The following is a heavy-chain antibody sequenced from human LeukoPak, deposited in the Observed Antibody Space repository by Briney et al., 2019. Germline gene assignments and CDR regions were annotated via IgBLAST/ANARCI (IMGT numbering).Heavy chain of an antibody. D-gene: IGHD1-26*01. J-gene: IGHJ4*02. V-gene: IGHV4-59*01. CDR1: GDSISSYY. CDR2: IYYSGTT. CDR3: ASGRPLGFDY. Sequence: SETLSPTCTVSGDSISSYYWTWIRQPPGKGLEWIGYIYYSGTTNYNPSLKSRVTISIDTSRNQFSLKLSSVTAADTAVYYCASGRPLGFDYWGQGTLVTVSS.